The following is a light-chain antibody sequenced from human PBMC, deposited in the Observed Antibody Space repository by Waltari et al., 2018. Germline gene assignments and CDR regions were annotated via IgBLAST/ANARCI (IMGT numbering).Light chain of an antibody. V-gene: IGKV3-20*01. CDR2: GTS. CDR1: QSVSSSY. Sequence: EIVLTKSPGTLSLSPGEGATLSCRASQSVSSSYLAWYQQKLGQAPRLLIYGTSSRATGIPDRFSGSGSGTDFTLTISRLEPEDFAVYYCQQYDSSPQTFGQGTKLEIK. CDR3: QQYDSSPQT. J-gene: IGKJ2*01.